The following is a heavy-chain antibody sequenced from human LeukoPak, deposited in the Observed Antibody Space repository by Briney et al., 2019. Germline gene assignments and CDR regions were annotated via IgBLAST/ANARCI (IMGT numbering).Heavy chain of an antibody. CDR3: ASTSPVLLWFGDPSPRDAFDI. Sequence: PGRSLRLSCAASGFTFSSYAMHWVRQAPGKGLEWVAVISYDGSNKYYADSVKGRFTISRDNSKNTLYLQMNSLRAEDTAVYYCASTSPVLLWFGDPSPRDAFDIWGQGTMVTVSS. V-gene: IGHV3-30*14. J-gene: IGHJ3*02. CDR2: ISYDGSNK. D-gene: IGHD3-10*01. CDR1: GFTFSSYA.